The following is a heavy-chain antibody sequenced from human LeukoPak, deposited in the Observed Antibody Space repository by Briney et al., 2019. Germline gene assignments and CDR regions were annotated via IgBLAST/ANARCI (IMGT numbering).Heavy chain of an antibody. Sequence: ASVTVSCKVSGYTLTELSMHWVRQAPGKGLEWMGGFDPEDGETIYAQKFQGRVTMTEDTSTDTAYMELSGLRSEDTAVYYCARAMVRGVTSSSPHFDYWGQGTLVTVSS. CDR2: FDPEDGET. CDR3: ARAMVRGVTSSSPHFDY. V-gene: IGHV1-24*01. D-gene: IGHD3-10*01. J-gene: IGHJ4*02. CDR1: GYTLTELS.